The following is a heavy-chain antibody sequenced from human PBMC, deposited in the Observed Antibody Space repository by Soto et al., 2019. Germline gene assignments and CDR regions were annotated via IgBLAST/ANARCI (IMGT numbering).Heavy chain of an antibody. D-gene: IGHD6-13*01. CDR3: ARWGHSSSWYGGDYYHGMDV. J-gene: IGHJ6*02. Sequence: QVQLVQSGAEVKKPGSSVKVSCKASGGTFSSYAISWVRQAPGQGLEWMGGIIPIFGTANYAQKFQGRVTITADESTSTAYMELSSLRSEDTAVYYCARWGHSSSWYGGDYYHGMDVWGQGTTVTVSS. CDR1: GGTFSSYA. V-gene: IGHV1-69*01. CDR2: IIPIFGTA.